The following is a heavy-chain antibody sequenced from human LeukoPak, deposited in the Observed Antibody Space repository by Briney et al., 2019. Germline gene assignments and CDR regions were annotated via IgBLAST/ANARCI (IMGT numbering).Heavy chain of an antibody. V-gene: IGHV4-34*01. D-gene: IGHD4-17*01. Sequence: PSETLSLTCAAYGGSFSGYYWSWIRQPPGKGLEWIGEINHSGSTNYNPSLKSRVTISVDTSKNQFSLKLSSVTAADTAVYYCAFDDYRDWFDPRGQGTLVTVSS. CDR2: INHSGST. J-gene: IGHJ5*02. CDR1: GGSFSGYY. CDR3: AFDDYRDWFDP.